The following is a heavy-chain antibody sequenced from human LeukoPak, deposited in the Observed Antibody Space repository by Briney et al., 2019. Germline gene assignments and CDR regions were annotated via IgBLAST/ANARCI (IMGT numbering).Heavy chain of an antibody. CDR3: ARDAAEDYYDSSGSFDY. J-gene: IGHJ4*02. CDR1: GYTFSSYG. CDR2: ISAYNGNT. D-gene: IGHD3-22*01. V-gene: IGHV1-18*01. Sequence: ASVKVSCKASGYTFSSYGISWVRQAPGQGLVWMGWISAYNGNTNYAQKLQGRVTMTTDTSTSTAYMELRSLRSDDTAVYYCARDAAEDYYDSSGSFDYWGQGTLVTVSS.